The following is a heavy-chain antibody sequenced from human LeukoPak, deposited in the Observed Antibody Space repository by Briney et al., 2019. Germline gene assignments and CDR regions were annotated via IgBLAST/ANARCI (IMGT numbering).Heavy chain of an antibody. CDR1: GYSISSGYY. Sequence: SETLSLTCTVSGYSISSGYYWGWIRQPPGKGLEWIGSIYHSGSTYYNPSLKSRVTISVDTSKNQFSLKLSSVTAADTAVYYCASTDYDILTGFPHPLPLVPDYWGQGTLVTVSS. V-gene: IGHV4-38-2*02. CDR3: ASTDYDILTGFPHPLPLVPDY. D-gene: IGHD3-9*01. CDR2: IYHSGST. J-gene: IGHJ4*02.